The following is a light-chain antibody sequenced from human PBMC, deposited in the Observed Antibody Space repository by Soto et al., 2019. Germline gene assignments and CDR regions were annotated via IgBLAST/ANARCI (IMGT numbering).Light chain of an antibody. Sequence: EIVLTQSPATLSLSPGERATLSCRASQSIGTFLAWYQQKPGQAPRLLIYEASNRATGIAARFNGSGSGTDFTLTISSLEPEDFAVYYCQQRSNWPPIFTFGPGTKVDIK. V-gene: IGKV3-11*01. CDR2: EAS. CDR1: QSIGTF. CDR3: QQRSNWPPIFT. J-gene: IGKJ3*01.